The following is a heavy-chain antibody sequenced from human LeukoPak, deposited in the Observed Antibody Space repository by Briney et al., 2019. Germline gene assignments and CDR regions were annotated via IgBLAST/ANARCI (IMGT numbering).Heavy chain of an antibody. Sequence: ASVKVSCKASGYTFSSYGINWVRQATGQGLEWMGWMNPNSGNTGYAQKFQGRVTITRNTSISTAYMELSSLRSEDTAVYYCARGLKGAARPVKPYYYYYMDVWGKGTTVTVSS. CDR3: ARGLKGAARPVKPYYYYYMDV. D-gene: IGHD6-6*01. J-gene: IGHJ6*03. CDR2: MNPNSGNT. V-gene: IGHV1-8*01. CDR1: GYTFSSYG.